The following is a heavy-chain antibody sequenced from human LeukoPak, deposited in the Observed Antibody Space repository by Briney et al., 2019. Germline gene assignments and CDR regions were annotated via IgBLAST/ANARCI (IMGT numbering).Heavy chain of an antibody. CDR3: ARDPHYYDSSGFL. V-gene: IGHV3-48*03. CDR2: ISSSGSTI. J-gene: IGHJ4*02. CDR1: GFTFSSYE. D-gene: IGHD3-22*01. Sequence: GGSLRLSCAASGFTFSSYEMNWVRQAPGKGLEWVLYISSSGSTIYYADSVKGRFTISRDNAKNSLYLQMSSLRAEDTAVYYCARDPHYYDSSGFLWGQGNLVTVSS.